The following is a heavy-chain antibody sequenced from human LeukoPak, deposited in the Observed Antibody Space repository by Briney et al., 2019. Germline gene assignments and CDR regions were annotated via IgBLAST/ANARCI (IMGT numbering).Heavy chain of an antibody. V-gene: IGHV4-39*07. Sequence: SETLSLTCTVSGGSISSSTFYWGWIRQPPGKGLEWIGNIYYSGSTYYNPSLKSRVTISVDTSKNQFSLKLSSVTAADTAVYYCARGGWNKFDYWGQGTLVTVSS. D-gene: IGHD3-22*01. CDR2: IYYSGST. J-gene: IGHJ4*02. CDR1: GGSISSSTFY. CDR3: ARGGWNKFDY.